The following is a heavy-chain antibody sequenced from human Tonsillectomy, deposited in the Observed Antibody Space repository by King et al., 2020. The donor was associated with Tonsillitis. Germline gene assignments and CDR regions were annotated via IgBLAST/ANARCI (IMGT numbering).Heavy chain of an antibody. CDR2: IGTAGDT. J-gene: IGHJ2*01. CDR3: ARSDFWSGYYGRINWYFDL. Sequence: VQLVESGGGLVQPGGSLRLSCAASGFTFSSYDMHWVRHATGKGLEWVSAIGTAGDTYYPGSVKGRFTISRENAKNSLYLQMNSLRAGDTAVYYCARSDFWSGYYGRINWYFDLWGRGTLVTVSS. D-gene: IGHD3-3*01. V-gene: IGHV3-13*01. CDR1: GFTFSSYD.